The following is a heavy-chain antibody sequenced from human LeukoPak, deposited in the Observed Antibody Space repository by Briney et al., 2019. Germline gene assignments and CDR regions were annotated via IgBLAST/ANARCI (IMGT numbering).Heavy chain of an antibody. D-gene: IGHD3-22*01. CDR2: IIPIFGTA. V-gene: IGHV1-69*06. CDR3: ARDGHRMYYYDTSAYRFDY. J-gene: IGHJ4*02. CDR1: GYTFTSYG. Sequence: GASVKVSCKASGYTFTSYGISWVRQAPGQGLEWMGGIIPIFGTANYAQKFQGRVTITADKSTSTAYMELSSLRSEDTAVYYCARDGHRMYYYDTSAYRFDYWGQGTLVTVSS.